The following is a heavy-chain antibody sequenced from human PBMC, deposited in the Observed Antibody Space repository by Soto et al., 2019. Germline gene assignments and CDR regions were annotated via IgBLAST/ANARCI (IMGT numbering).Heavy chain of an antibody. Sequence: EVQLLESGGGLVLPGGSLRLSCAGSGFTPTTTPLSWVRQAPGKGLEWVTTISDTASRTYYVDSVKGRFFISRDNSKNTVTLQMNNLTVDDTAVYYCATSFRYFDNWGQGTRVTVSS. CDR1: GFTPTTTP. D-gene: IGHD3-9*01. J-gene: IGHJ4*02. CDR2: ISDTASRT. CDR3: ATSFRYFDN. V-gene: IGHV3-23*01.